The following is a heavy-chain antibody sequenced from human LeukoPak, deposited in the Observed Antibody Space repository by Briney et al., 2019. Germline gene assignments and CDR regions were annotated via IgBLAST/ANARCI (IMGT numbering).Heavy chain of an antibody. CDR2: INTDGSST. CDR1: GFTFSDYH. J-gene: IGHJ4*02. D-gene: IGHD3-10*01. V-gene: IGHV3-74*03. Sequence: GGSLRLSCAASGFTFSDYHMHWVRQPPGREPLWVARINTDGSSTTYADSVKGRFSISRDNAKNTLFLQMNSLRAEDTAVYYCARGMTYWSGPGKFDYWGQGSLVTVSS. CDR3: ARGMTYWSGPGKFDY.